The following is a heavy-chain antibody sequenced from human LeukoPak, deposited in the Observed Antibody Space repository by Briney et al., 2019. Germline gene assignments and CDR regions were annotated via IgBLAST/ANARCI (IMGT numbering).Heavy chain of an antibody. CDR3: AKGDYSNYFDY. D-gene: IGHD4-11*01. J-gene: IGHJ4*02. CDR1: GFTFSSCA. CDR2: ISCSGGST. Sequence: LIPSSAAAGFTFSSCAISWGRQAPAGGREWVSAISCSGGSTYYADSVKSRFTISVDTSKNTLYLQMSSLRAEDTAVYYCAKGDYSNYFDYWGQGTLVTVSS. V-gene: IGHV3-23*01.